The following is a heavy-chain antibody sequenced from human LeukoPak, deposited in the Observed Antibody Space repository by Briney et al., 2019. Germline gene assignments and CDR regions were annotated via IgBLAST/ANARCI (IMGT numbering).Heavy chain of an antibody. Sequence: GGSLRLSCAASGFTFSSYAMSWVRQAPGKGLEWVSSISGNGDYTYYADSVKGRFTISRDNSKNMLYLQMSSLRAEDTAIYYCAKVPSIATSIIISDYFDYWGQGTLVTVSS. CDR3: AKVPSIATSIIISDYFDY. V-gene: IGHV3-23*01. CDR1: GFTFSSYA. D-gene: IGHD2-2*01. J-gene: IGHJ4*02. CDR2: ISGNGDYT.